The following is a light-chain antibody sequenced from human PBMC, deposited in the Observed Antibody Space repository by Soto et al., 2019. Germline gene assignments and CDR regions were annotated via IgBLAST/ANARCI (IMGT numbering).Light chain of an antibody. Sequence: DIQITQSPSSVSASVGDRVTITCRASQDIGNWLLWYQQKPGKAPKLLIFGASSLQSGVPSRFSGNRSGTDFTLTVSSLQPEDSATYFCQQANSVNPTFGQGTKV. J-gene: IGKJ1*01. V-gene: IGKV1-12*01. CDR3: QQANSVNPT. CDR2: GAS. CDR1: QDIGNW.